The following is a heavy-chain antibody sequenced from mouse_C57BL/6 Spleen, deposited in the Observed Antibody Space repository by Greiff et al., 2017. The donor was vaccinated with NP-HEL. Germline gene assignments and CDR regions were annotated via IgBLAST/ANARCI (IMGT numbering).Heavy chain of an antibody. CDR1: GYTFTGYW. D-gene: IGHD1-1*01. Sequence: QVQLKESGAELMKPGASVKLSCKATGYTFTGYWIEWVKQRPGHGLEWIGEILPGSGSTNNNEKFKGKATFTADTSSNTAYMQLSSLTTEDSAVYYCASKGNSYVGYAMVYWGQGTSVTVSS. V-gene: IGHV1-9*01. CDR2: ILPGSGST. CDR3: ASKGNSYVGYAMVY. J-gene: IGHJ4*01.